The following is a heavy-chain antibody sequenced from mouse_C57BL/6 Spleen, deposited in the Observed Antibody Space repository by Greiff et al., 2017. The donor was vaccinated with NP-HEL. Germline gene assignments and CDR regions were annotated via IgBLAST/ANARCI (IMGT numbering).Heavy chain of an antibody. CDR3: ARRFRHYYGSSYAMDY. V-gene: IGHV1-18*01. D-gene: IGHD1-1*01. Sequence: EVQLQQSGPELVKPGASVEIPCKASGYTFTDYNMDWVKQSHGKSLEWIGDINPNNGGTIYNQKFKGKATLTVDKSSSTAYMELRSLTSEDTAVYYCARRFRHYYGSSYAMDYWGQGTSVTVSS. J-gene: IGHJ4*01. CDR2: INPNNGGT. CDR1: GYTFTDYN.